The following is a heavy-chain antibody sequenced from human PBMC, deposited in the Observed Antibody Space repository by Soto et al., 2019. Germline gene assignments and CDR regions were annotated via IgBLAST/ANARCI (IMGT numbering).Heavy chain of an antibody. CDR2: ISSSSSTI. V-gene: IGHV3-48*02. CDR1: GFTFSSYS. D-gene: IGHD1-1*01. J-gene: IGHJ6*02. CDR3: SRYTTADWNSRGYYYYYGMDV. Sequence: GWSLRLSCAASGFTFSSYSMNWVRQAPGKGLEGVSYISSSSSTIYYADYVKGRFTISRDNAKNSLYLQMNSLRDGDRAVYYWSRYTTADWNSRGYYYYYGMDVWGQGTTGTVS.